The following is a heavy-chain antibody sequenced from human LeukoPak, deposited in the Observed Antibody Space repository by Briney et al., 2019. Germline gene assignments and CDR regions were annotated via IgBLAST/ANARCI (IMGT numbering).Heavy chain of an antibody. D-gene: IGHD3-22*01. V-gene: IGHV1-2*02. Sequence: ASVKVSCKASGYTFTGYYLHWVRQAPGQGLEWMGWINPNSGGTNYAQKFQGRVTMTRGTSISAAYMELSRLRSDDTAVYYCARSGLYYYDSSGYYNNWFDPWGQGTLVTVSS. CDR3: ARSGLYYYDSSGYYNNWFDP. CDR2: INPNSGGT. CDR1: GYTFTGYY. J-gene: IGHJ5*02.